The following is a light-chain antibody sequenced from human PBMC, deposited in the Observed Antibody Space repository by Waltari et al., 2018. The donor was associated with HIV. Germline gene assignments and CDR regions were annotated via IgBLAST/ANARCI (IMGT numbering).Light chain of an antibody. V-gene: IGKV1-9*01. Sequence: DIQLTQSPSFLSASVGDRVTITCRASQGISSYLAWYQQTPGKAPKLLIYSASTLQSGVPSSFSGSGSGTEFTLTISSLQPEDFATYYCQQLNSYPPSFGGGTKVEIK. CDR2: SAS. J-gene: IGKJ4*01. CDR3: QQLNSYPPS. CDR1: QGISSY.